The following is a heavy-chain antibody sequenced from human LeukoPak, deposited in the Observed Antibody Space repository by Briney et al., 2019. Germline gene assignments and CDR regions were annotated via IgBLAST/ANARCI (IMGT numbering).Heavy chain of an antibody. V-gene: IGHV3-21*01. CDR2: ISSSSSYI. J-gene: IGHJ6*02. Sequence: GGSLRLSCAASGFTFSSYSMNWVRQAPGKGLEWVSSISSSSSYIYNADSVKGRFTISRDNAKNSLYLQMNSLRVDDTAVYYCARVACSSTSCPAPYYYYGMDVWGQGTTVTVSS. CDR1: GFTFSSYS. CDR3: ARVACSSTSCPAPYYYYGMDV. D-gene: IGHD2-2*01.